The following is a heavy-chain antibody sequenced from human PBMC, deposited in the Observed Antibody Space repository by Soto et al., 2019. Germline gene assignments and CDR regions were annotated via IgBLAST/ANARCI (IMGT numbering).Heavy chain of an antibody. V-gene: IGHV3-7*01. CDR1: GLIFITYK. CDR2: IKGDGSEK. D-gene: IGHD3-16*01. J-gene: IGHJ4*02. CDR3: ARWNYAFDC. Sequence: GGSLRLSCEASGLIFITYKMSWVRQAPGKGLEWVANIKGDGSEKTYVDSVKGRFTISRDNAKSSLFLQMNSLRGEDTAVYYCARWNYAFDCWGQGT.